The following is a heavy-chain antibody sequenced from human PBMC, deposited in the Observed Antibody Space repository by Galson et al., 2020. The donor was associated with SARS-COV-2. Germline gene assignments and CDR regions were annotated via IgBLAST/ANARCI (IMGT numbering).Heavy chain of an antibody. CDR2: IYPDDSDT. J-gene: IGHJ4*02. D-gene: IGHD5-12*01. V-gene: IGHV5-51*01. CDR3: ARRFHRDGYNYEIDY. Sequence: GESLKISCKGSGYSFTNYWIGWVRQMPGKGLEWMGIIYPDDSDTRYSQSFQGQVTISVDNSISTAYLQWGSLKASDTAMYYCARRFHRDGYNYEIDYWGQGTLVTVSS. CDR1: GYSFTNYW.